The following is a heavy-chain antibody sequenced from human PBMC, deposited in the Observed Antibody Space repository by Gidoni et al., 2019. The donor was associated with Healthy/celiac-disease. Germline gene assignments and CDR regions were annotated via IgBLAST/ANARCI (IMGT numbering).Heavy chain of an antibody. J-gene: IGHJ3*02. CDR2: IDYSGST. D-gene: IGHD5-18*01. V-gene: IGHV4-39*01. CDR1: GCSISSSSYY. Sequence: QLQLQESAPGLLKPSETLSLTCTVPGCSISSSSYYWVWFRQPPGKGLEWIGSIDYSGSTYYNPYLKSRVTISIDTSKNQFSLKMSSVTAADTAVYYCERPDTDIDAFDIWGQGTMVTVSS. CDR3: ERPDTDIDAFDI.